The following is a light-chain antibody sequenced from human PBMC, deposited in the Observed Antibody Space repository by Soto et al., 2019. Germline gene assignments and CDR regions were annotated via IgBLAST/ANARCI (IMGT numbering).Light chain of an antibody. J-gene: IGKJ2*01. CDR3: QQYNSYSYT. V-gene: IGKV1-5*01. CDR2: GAS. Sequence: DIQMTQSPSTLSASVGDRVTLTCRASPTISTCLAWYQQKPGKAPKLLIYGASTLQTGVPSKVSGSGSGTEFPLTISSLQPDDFATYDCQQYNSYSYTCGQGTKLEIK. CDR1: PTISTC.